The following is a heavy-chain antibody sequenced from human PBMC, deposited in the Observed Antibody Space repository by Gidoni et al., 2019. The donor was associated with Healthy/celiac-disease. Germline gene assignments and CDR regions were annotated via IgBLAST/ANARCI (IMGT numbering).Heavy chain of an antibody. CDR2: IKQDGSEK. D-gene: IGHD3-10*01. CDR1: GFTFSSYW. J-gene: IGHJ6*02. CDR3: ARGSEGGFGELLYHSNYYYYYGMDV. Sequence: EVQLVESGGGLVQPGGSLRLSCAASGFTFSSYWMSWVRQAPGKGLEWVANIKQDGSEKYYVDSVKGRFTISRDNAKNSLYLQMNSLRAEDTAVYYCARGSEGGFGELLYHSNYYYYYGMDVWGQGTTVTVSS. V-gene: IGHV3-7*01.